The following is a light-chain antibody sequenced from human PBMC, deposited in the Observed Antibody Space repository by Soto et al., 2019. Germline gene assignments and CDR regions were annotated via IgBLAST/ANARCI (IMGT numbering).Light chain of an antibody. Sequence: DIQMTQSPSTLSASVGDRVTITCRASQSISSWLAWYQQKPGKAPKLLIYDASSLESGVPSRFSGSGSGTEFTLTISSLQPDDFATYYCQQYNVYWTFGQGTKV. J-gene: IGKJ1*01. CDR1: QSISSW. CDR3: QQYNVYWT. CDR2: DAS. V-gene: IGKV1-5*01.